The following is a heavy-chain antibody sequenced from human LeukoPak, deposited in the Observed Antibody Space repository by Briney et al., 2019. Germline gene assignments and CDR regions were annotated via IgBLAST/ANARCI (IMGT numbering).Heavy chain of an antibody. V-gene: IGHV3-7*03. CDR2: IKQDGTEE. CDR3: TRDPCHGALDY. Sequence: GGSLRLSCVASGFTFSSSWMSWVRRAPGKGLEWVANIKQDGTEEYYVDSVRGRFSISKDNAKNSLYLQMNSLRAEDTAVYYCTRDPCHGALDYWGQGALVTVSS. CDR1: GFTFSSSW. J-gene: IGHJ4*02. D-gene: IGHD2-2*01.